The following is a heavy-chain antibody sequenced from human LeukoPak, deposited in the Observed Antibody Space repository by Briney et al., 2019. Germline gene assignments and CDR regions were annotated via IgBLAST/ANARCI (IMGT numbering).Heavy chain of an antibody. Sequence: GGSLRLSCAASGFAFNTYSMNWIRQAPGKGLEWISSITSSSSPIYYADSVKGRFTVSRDNAKNSLYLQMNSLRDEDTAVYYCARDGSGWDCWGQGTLVTVSS. CDR3: ARDGSGWDC. D-gene: IGHD3-10*01. CDR1: GFAFNTYS. CDR2: ITSSSSPI. V-gene: IGHV3-48*02. J-gene: IGHJ4*02.